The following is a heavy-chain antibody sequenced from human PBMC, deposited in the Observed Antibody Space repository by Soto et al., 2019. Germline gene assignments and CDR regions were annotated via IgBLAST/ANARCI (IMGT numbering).Heavy chain of an antibody. V-gene: IGHV3-64D*08. D-gene: IGHD2-15*01. CDR3: GKDVLPHSNWFVP. Sequence: QPGGSLRLSCSASGFTFSSYAMHWVRQVPGKGLEYVSAISSNGGSTYYADSVKGRFTISRDNSKNTLYLQMSSLRAEDTAVYYFGKDVLPHSNWFVPWGQGTLVTVSS. J-gene: IGHJ5*02. CDR2: ISSNGGST. CDR1: GFTFSSYA.